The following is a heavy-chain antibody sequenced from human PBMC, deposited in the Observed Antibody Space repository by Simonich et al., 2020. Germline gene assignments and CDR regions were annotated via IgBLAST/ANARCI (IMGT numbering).Heavy chain of an antibody. CDR3: ARDSSYYAFDI. V-gene: IGHV3-48*01. D-gene: IGHD5-12*01. CDR1: GFTFSSYS. J-gene: IGHJ3*02. Sequence: EVQLVESGGGLVQPGGSLRLSCAASGFTFSSYSMNWVRQAPGKGLEWVSYISSSSSTIDHADSVKGRFTISRDNAKNSLYLQMNSLRAEDTAVYYCARDSSYYAFDIWGQGTMVTVSS. CDR2: ISSSSSTI.